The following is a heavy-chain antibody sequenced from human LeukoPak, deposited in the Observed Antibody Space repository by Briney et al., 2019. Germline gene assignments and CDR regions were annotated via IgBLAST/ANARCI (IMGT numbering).Heavy chain of an antibody. D-gene: IGHD5-24*01. J-gene: IGHJ4*02. CDR3: ARYESEKEMATIYFDY. Sequence: ASVKVSCKASGYTFTSYAMNWVRQAPGQGLEWMGWINTNTGNPTYAQGFTGRFVFSLDTSVSTAYLQISSLKAEDTAVYYCARYESEKEMATIYFDYWGQGTLVTVSS. CDR2: INTNTGNP. CDR1: GYTFTSYA. V-gene: IGHV7-4-1*02.